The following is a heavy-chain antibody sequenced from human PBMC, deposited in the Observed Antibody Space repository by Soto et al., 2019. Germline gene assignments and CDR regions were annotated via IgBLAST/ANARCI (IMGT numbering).Heavy chain of an antibody. D-gene: IGHD2-2*01. CDR2: INPSGGIT. J-gene: IGHJ6*02. CDR1: GYTLTSYY. CDR3: AGGISTTRYYYYYGMDV. Sequence: ASVKVSCKASGYTLTSYYLHWVRQAPGQGPEWMGIINPSGGITNDAQKFQDRVTMTSDTSTSTVYMELSSLRSEETAVYYCAGGISTTRYYYYYGMDVWGQGTTVTVSS. V-gene: IGHV1-46*01.